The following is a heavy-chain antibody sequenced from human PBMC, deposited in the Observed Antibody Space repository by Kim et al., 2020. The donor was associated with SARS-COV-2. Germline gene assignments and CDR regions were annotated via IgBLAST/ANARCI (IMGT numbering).Heavy chain of an antibody. CDR2: SNPKSGDT. CDR3: ARQANYDAAY. D-gene: IGHD3-3*01. CDR1: GYTFTAYY. V-gene: IGHV1-2*02. J-gene: IGHJ4*02. Sequence: ASVKVSCKTSGYTFTAYYVHWVRQAPGQGLGWVGWSNPKSGDTQYARKFEGRVTMTGDTSTATVYMELAGLTSDDTAVYYCARQANYDAAYWGQGTLIIVSS.